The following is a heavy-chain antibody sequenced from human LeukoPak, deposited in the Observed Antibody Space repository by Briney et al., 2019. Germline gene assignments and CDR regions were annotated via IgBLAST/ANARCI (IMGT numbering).Heavy chain of an antibody. CDR1: GGSISSHH. V-gene: IGHV4-59*11. CDR2: IYYSGST. J-gene: IGHJ4*02. CDR3: ARDSSGWSYFDY. Sequence: SETLSLTCTVSGGSISSHHWGWIRQPPGKGLEWIGDIYYSGSTNYNPSLKSRVTISVDTSKNQFSLKLRSVTAADTAVSYCARDSSGWSYFDYWGQGTLVTVSS. D-gene: IGHD6-19*01.